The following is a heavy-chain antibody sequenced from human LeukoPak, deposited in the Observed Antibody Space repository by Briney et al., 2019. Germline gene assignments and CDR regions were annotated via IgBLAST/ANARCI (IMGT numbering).Heavy chain of an antibody. CDR2: INWNGGST. CDR1: GFTFDDYG. Sequence: PGGSLGLSCAASGFTFDDYGMSWVRQAPGKRLEWVSGINWNGGSTGYADSVKGRFTISRDNAKNSLYLQMNSLRAEDTALYYCARASRIAAPSYYYYYYYMDVWGKGTTVTVSS. D-gene: IGHD6-6*01. V-gene: IGHV3-20*04. J-gene: IGHJ6*03. CDR3: ARASRIAAPSYYYYYYYMDV.